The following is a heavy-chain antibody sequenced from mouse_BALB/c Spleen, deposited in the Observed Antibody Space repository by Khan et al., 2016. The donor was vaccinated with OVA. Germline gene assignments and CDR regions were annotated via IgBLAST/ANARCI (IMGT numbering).Heavy chain of an antibody. J-gene: IGHJ3*01. CDR3: ARGNYYGSNAWFGY. V-gene: IGHV1-18*01. Sequence: VQLKESGPELVKPGTSMKISCKASGYSFTDFTMHWVKQSHGKNLEWIGLINPYNGGPNYNQKFKGQATLTVDKSSSTAYMELLSLTSEDSAVYYGARGNYYGSNAWFGYWGQGTLVTVSA. CDR2: INPYNGGP. D-gene: IGHD1-1*01. CDR1: GYSFTDFT.